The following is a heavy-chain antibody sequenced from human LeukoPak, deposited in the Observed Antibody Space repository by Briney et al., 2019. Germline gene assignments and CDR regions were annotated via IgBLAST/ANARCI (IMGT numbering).Heavy chain of an antibody. V-gene: IGHV1-2*02. Sequence: GASVKVSCKASGYTFTGYYMHWVRQAPGQGLEWMGWINPNSGGTNYAQKFQGRVTMTRDTSISTAYMELSRLRSDDTAVYYCARALATIEIDYYYYYMDVWGKGTTVTVSS. CDR3: ARALATIEIDYYYYYMDV. CDR2: INPNSGGT. J-gene: IGHJ6*03. CDR1: GYTFTGYY. D-gene: IGHD5-24*01.